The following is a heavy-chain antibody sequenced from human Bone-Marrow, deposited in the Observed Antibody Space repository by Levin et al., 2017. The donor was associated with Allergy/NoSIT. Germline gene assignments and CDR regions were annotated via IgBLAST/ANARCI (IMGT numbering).Heavy chain of an antibody. J-gene: IGHJ4*02. D-gene: IGHD3-3*01. CDR3: ARDGVGTRRHTDY. Sequence: GESLKISCAASGFTVSSNYMSWVRQAPGKGLEWVSVIYSGGSTYYADSVKGRFTISRDNSKNTLYLQMNSLRAEDTAVYYCARDGVGTRRHTDYWGQGTLVTVSS. V-gene: IGHV3-53*01. CDR1: GFTVSSNY. CDR2: IYSGGST.